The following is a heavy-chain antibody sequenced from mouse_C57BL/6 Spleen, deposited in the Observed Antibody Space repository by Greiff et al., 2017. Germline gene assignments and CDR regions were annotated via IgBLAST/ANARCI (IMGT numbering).Heavy chain of an antibody. CDR2: IHPNSGST. V-gene: IGHV1-64*01. CDR3: AREGDYGSSLLAY. CDR1: GYTFTSYW. Sequence: QVQLKQPGAELVKPGASVKLSCKASGYTFTSYWMHWVKQRPGQGLEWIGMIHPNSGSTNYNEKFKSKATLTVDKSSSTAYMQLSSLTSEDSAVYYCAREGDYGSSLLAYWGQGTLVTVAA. J-gene: IGHJ3*01. D-gene: IGHD1-1*01.